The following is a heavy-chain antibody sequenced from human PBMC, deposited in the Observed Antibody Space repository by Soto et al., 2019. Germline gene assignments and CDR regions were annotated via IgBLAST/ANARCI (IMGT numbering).Heavy chain of an antibody. J-gene: IGHJ6*02. CDR1: GFSLSTSGVH. V-gene: IGHV2-5*02. Sequence: QITLEESGPTLVRPTQTLTLTCIFSGFSLSTSGVHVGWIRQPPGKALEWLALIYWDDDKRYSPFLRSRLTISKDISKNQVVLTMTNMDPVDTATYYCVHGQGDYNYYYYGMDVWGQGTTVTVSS. D-gene: IGHD4-4*01. CDR3: VHGQGDYNYYYYGMDV. CDR2: IYWDDDK.